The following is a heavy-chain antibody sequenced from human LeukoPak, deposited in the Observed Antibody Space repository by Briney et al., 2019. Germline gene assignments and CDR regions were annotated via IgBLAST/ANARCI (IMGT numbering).Heavy chain of an antibody. Sequence: ASVKVSCKXSGYTFTGYYVHWVRQAPGQGLEWMGWINPNSGGTNYAQKFQGRVTMTRDTSISTAYMELSRLRSDDTAVYYCARALVDFWSGYSGSSSYYFDYWGQGTLVTVSS. CDR3: ARALVDFWSGYSGSSSYYFDY. J-gene: IGHJ4*02. V-gene: IGHV1-2*02. CDR2: INPNSGGT. CDR1: GYTFTGYY. D-gene: IGHD3-3*01.